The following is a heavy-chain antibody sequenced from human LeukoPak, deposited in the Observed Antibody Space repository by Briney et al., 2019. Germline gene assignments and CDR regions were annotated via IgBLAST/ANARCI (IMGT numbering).Heavy chain of an antibody. V-gene: IGHV4-34*01. CDR1: GGSFSGYY. Sequence: PSETLSLTCAVYGGSFSGYYWSWIRQPPGKGLEWIGAINHSGSTNYNPSLKSRVPISVDTSKNQFSLKLSSVTAADTAVYYCARLSTMVRGVLLFYYYYYMDVWGKGTTVTISS. CDR3: ARLSTMVRGVLLFYYYYYMDV. J-gene: IGHJ6*03. D-gene: IGHD3-10*01. CDR2: INHSGST.